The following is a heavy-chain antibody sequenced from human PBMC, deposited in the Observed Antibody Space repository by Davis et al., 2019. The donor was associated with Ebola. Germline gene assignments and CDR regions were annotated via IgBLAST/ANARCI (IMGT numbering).Heavy chain of an antibody. CDR1: GFTFSSYS. CDR2: ISSSSSYI. D-gene: IGHD3-16*02. J-gene: IGHJ6*02. Sequence: GESLKISCAASGFTFSSYSMNWVRQAPGKGLEWVSSISSSSSYIYYADSVKGRFTISRDNSKNTLYLQMNSLRAEDTAVYYCARDRVYDYIWGSYRSGYYYYYGMDVWGQGTTVTVSS. V-gene: IGHV3-21*01. CDR3: ARDRVYDYIWGSYRSGYYYYYGMDV.